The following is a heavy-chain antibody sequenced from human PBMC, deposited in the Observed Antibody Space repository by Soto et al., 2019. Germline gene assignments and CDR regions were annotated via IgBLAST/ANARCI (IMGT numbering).Heavy chain of an antibody. D-gene: IGHD3-16*01. CDR2: ISSSGSTI. CDR3: AREGGGRDTRRRRLGMGWFDP. CDR1: GFTFSSYE. Sequence: EVQLVESGGGLVQPGGSLRLSCAASGFTFSSYEMNWVRQAPGKGLEWVSYISSSGSTIYYADSVKGRFTISRDNAKNSLYLQMNSLRAEDTAVYYCAREGGGRDTRRRRLGMGWFDPWGQGTLVTVSS. J-gene: IGHJ5*02. V-gene: IGHV3-48*03.